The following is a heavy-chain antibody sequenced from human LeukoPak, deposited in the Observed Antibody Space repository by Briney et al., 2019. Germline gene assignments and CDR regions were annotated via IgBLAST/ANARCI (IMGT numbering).Heavy chain of an antibody. V-gene: IGHV3-9*01. J-gene: IGHJ4*02. CDR3: AKGDTSSWFPNFDY. D-gene: IGHD6-13*01. CDR1: GFTFGAYA. Sequence: GRSLRLSCAAFGFTFGAYAMHWVRQAPGKGPEWISGLSWNGATTAYADSVKGRFTISRDNAKNSLYLQMNSLTSEDTALYYCAKGDTSSWFPNFDYWGQGTRVTVSS. CDR2: LSWNGATT.